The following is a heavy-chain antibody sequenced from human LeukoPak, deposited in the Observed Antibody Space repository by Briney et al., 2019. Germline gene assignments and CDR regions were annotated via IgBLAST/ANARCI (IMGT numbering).Heavy chain of an antibody. CDR2: INPTSGGT. Sequence: ASVKVSCKASGYTFTSYYMHWVRQAPGQGLEWMGWINPTSGGTNYAQKFQGRVTMTRDTSISTAYMELSRLRSDDTAVYYCARDQYIVVVPAAQPVDYWGQGTLVTVSS. D-gene: IGHD2-2*01. J-gene: IGHJ4*02. V-gene: IGHV1-2*02. CDR1: GYTFTSYY. CDR3: ARDQYIVVVPAAQPVDY.